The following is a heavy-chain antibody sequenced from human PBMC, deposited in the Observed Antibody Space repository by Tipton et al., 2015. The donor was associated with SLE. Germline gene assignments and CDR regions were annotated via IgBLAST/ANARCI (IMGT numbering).Heavy chain of an antibody. CDR3: ASHRSAVTTYRGFAFDI. Sequence: QLVQSGAEVKRPGSSVKVSCKASGGTFSSYTISWVRQAPGQGLEWMGRIIPILGIANYAQKFQGRVTITADKSTSTAYMELSSLRSEDTAVYYCASHRSAVTTYRGFAFDIWGQGTMVTVSS. J-gene: IGHJ3*02. CDR2: IIPILGIA. D-gene: IGHD4-17*01. CDR1: GGTFSSYT. V-gene: IGHV1-69*09.